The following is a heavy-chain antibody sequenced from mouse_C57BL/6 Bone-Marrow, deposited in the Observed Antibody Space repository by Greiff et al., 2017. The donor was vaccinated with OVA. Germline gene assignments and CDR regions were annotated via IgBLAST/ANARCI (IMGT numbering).Heavy chain of an antibody. CDR3: ARSWIYYYGSSYD. CDR2: INPSSGYT. J-gene: IGHJ2*01. CDR1: GYTFTSYT. D-gene: IGHD1-1*01. Sequence: VQLQQSGAELARPGASVKMSCKASGYTFTSYTMHWVKQRPGQGLEWIGYINPSSGYTKYNQKFQDKATLTADKSSSTAYMHLSSLTSEDSAVYYCARSWIYYYGSSYDWGQGTTLTVSS. V-gene: IGHV1-4*01.